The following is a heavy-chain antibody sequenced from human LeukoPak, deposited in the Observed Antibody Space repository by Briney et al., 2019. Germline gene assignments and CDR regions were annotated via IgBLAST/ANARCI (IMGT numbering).Heavy chain of an antibody. CDR1: GFTFSSYG. V-gene: IGHV3-30*02. J-gene: IGHJ4*02. CDR3: ARDGHSYGSFDY. D-gene: IGHD5-18*01. CDR2: IRYDGSNK. Sequence: GGSLRLSCAASGFTFSSYGMHWVRQAPGKGLEWVAFIRYDGSNKYYADSVKGRFTISRDNAKNSLYLQMNSLRAEDTALYYCARDGHSYGSFDYWGQGTLVTVSS.